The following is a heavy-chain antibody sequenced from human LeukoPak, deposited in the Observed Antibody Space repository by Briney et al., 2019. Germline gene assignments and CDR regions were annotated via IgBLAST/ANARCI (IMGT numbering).Heavy chain of an antibody. V-gene: IGHV3-7*01. CDR3: ARDEPSSSFDY. J-gene: IGHJ4*02. CDR1: GFTFSNYW. Sequence: PGGSLRLSCAASGFTFSNYWMSWVRQAPGKGLEWVANIKEDGSEKYYVDSVKGRFTISRDNAKNSLYLQMNSLRAEDTAVYYCARDEPSSSFDYWGQGTLVTVSS. CDR2: IKEDGSEK. D-gene: IGHD6-6*01.